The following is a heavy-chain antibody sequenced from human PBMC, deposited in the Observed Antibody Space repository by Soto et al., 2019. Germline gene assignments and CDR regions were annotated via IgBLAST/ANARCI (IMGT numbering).Heavy chain of an antibody. CDR3: AKRGRHYYGSGSPLVDP. CDR1: GFTFSSYA. V-gene: IGHV3-23*01. Sequence: EVQLLESGGGLVQPGGSLRLSCAASGFTFSSYAMSWVRQAPGKGLEWVSAISGSGGSTYYADSVKGRFTISRENSKYTLYLQMNSLSAEDTDVYYCAKRGRHYYGSGSPLVDPWGQGTLVTVSS. D-gene: IGHD3-10*01. CDR2: ISGSGGST. J-gene: IGHJ5*02.